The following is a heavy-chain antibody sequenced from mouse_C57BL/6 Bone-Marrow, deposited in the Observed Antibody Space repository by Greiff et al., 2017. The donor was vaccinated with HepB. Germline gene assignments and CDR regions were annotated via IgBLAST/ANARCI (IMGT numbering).Heavy chain of an antibody. Sequence: QVQLQQSGAELARPGASVKLSCKASGYTFTSYGISWVKQRTGQGLEWIGEIYPRSGNTYYNEKFKGKATLTADKSYSTAYMELRSLTSEDSAVYFCARSYYGYGGYYAMDYWGQGTSVTVSS. CDR1: GYTFTSYG. J-gene: IGHJ4*01. D-gene: IGHD2-9*01. CDR2: IYPRSGNT. CDR3: ARSYYGYGGYYAMDY. V-gene: IGHV1-81*01.